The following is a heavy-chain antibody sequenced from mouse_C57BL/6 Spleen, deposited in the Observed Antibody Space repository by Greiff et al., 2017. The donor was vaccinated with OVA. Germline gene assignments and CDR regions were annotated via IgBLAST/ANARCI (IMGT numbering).Heavy chain of an antibody. V-gene: IGHV5-4*01. CDR1: GFTFSSYA. J-gene: IGHJ4*01. CDR3: ARDRKANWDEDAMDY. CDR2: ISAGGSYT. D-gene: IGHD4-1*01. Sequence: EVKLVESGGGLVKPGGSLKLSCAASGFTFSSYAMSWVRQTPEKRLEWVATISAGGSYTYYPDNVKGRFTISRDNAKNNLYLQMSHLKSEDTAMYYCARDRKANWDEDAMDYWGQGTSVTVSS.